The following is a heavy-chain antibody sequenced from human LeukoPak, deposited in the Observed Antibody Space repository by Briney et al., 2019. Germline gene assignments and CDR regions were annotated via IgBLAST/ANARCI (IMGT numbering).Heavy chain of an antibody. V-gene: IGHV4-59*02. J-gene: IGHJ4*02. CDR2: RYYGGSS. CDR3: PGPISMSATGYFDY. CDR1: GGSVSHYY. Sequence: SGTLSLTCNVSGGSVSHYYWIWIRQPPGKGLEGIGYRYYGGSSNYNPSLKSRVTISIDTSKNQFSLKLNSVTAADTAVYYCPGPISMSATGYFDYWGQGILVTVSS. D-gene: IGHD3-10*02.